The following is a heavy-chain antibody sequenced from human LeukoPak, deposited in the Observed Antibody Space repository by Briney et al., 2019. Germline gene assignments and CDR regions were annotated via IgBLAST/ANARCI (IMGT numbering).Heavy chain of an antibody. V-gene: IGHV4-59*11. CDR3: GXXXGTLDXXDI. CDR2: IYFLGST. Sequence: ETLXXXCNVSGGSISSHYWSWIRQPPGRGLEWIGYIYFLGSTNYNPSLKSRVTISVDMSKNHFSLKLTSVTAADTALYYCGXXXGTLDXXDIYGQGTXVTVSS. CDR1: GGSISSHY. J-gene: IGHJ3*02. D-gene: IGHD1-1*01.